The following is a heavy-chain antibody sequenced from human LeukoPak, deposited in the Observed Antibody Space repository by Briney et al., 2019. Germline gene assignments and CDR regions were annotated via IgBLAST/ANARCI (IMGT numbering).Heavy chain of an antibody. D-gene: IGHD4-17*01. CDR1: GFTFSNYA. Sequence: TGGSLRLACAASGFTFSNYAMSWVRQAPGKGLEWVSATSGSGGSTYYADSVKGRFTISRDNSKNTLYLQMNSLRAEDTAVYYCAKAPHDYGDYLAAFDIWGQGTMVTVSS. CDR2: TSGSGGST. V-gene: IGHV3-23*01. CDR3: AKAPHDYGDYLAAFDI. J-gene: IGHJ3*02.